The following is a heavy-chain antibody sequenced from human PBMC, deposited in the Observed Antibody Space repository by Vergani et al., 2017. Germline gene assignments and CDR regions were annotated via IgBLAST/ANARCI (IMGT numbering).Heavy chain of an antibody. Sequence: EVQLVQSGAEVKKPGESLRISCKGSGYSFTSYWISWVRHIPGKGLGLMGRIDPSDSYTNYSPSFQGHVTISADKSISTAYLQWSSLKASDTAMYYCARAGYSSSPTNDWGQGTLVTVSS. V-gene: IGHV5-10-1*01. CDR2: IDPSDSYT. J-gene: IGHJ4*02. D-gene: IGHD6-13*01. CDR3: ARAGYSSSPTND. CDR1: GYSFTSYW.